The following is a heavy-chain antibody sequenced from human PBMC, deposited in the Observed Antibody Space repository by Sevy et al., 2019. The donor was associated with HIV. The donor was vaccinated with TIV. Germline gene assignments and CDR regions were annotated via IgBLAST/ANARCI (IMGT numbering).Heavy chain of an antibody. J-gene: IGHJ5*02. CDR1: GFTFDDYA. CDR2: ISWNSAIM. V-gene: IGHV3-9*01. D-gene: IGHD6-13*01. Sequence: GGSLRLSCAASGFTFDDYAMHWVRQGPGKGLEWVSSISWNSAIMAYAVSVKGRFTMSRDKARNSLYLQMNNLRTEDTAFYYCTKGPYSSSWHWFDTWGQGTLVTVSS. CDR3: TKGPYSSSWHWFDT.